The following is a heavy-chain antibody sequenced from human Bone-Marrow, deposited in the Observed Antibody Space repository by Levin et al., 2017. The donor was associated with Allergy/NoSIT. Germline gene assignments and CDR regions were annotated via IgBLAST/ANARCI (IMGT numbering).Heavy chain of an antibody. CDR3: ANVGTDRFLELEGPNWFDP. CDR1: GDSISSSTYS. J-gene: IGHJ5*02. D-gene: IGHD3-3*01. V-gene: IGHV4-39*07. Sequence: RPSETLSLPCTVSGDSISSSTYSWGWMRQSPEKGLEWIGTIFYRGGTKYNPSLEGRLTMSVDTSKNQVSLKLSSVTAADTAVYYCANVGTDRFLELEGPNWFDPWGQGTLVIVSS. CDR2: IFYRGGT.